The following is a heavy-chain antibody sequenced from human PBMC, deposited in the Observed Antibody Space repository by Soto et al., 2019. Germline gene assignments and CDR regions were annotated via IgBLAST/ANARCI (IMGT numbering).Heavy chain of an antibody. CDR1: GYTFTGYT. V-gene: IGHV1-2*02. D-gene: IGHD2-8*01. CDR2: INSSSSDS. CDR3: ATEMATIKGFFDK. J-gene: IGHJ4*02. Sequence: QAHLVQSGAEVKKRGASVKVSCKASGYTFTGYTFHWVRQAPGQGLEWMAWINSSSSDSSFAPKIQGRVTVTMDAPSSTAYMELTRLRSDDTAVYYCATEMATIKGFFDKWGQGTPVAVSS.